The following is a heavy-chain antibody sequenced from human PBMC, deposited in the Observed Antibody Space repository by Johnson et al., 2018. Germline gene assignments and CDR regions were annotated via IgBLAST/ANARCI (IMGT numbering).Heavy chain of an antibody. J-gene: IGHJ6*03. D-gene: IGHD6-13*01. CDR2: INSDGSST. V-gene: IGHV3-74*01. Sequence: VQLVQSGGGVVQPGGSLRLSCAASGFTFSSYWMHWVRQVPGKGLVWVSRINSDGSSTSYADSVKGRFTISRNNAKNSLYLQMNSLGAEDTAVYYWAKDGGDSSSWYNDYYMDVWGKGTTVTVSS. CDR1: GFTFSSYW. CDR3: AKDGGDSSSWYNDYYMDV.